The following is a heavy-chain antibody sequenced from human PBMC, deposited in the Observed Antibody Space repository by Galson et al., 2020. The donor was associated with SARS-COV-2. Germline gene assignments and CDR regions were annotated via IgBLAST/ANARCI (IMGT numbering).Heavy chain of an antibody. CDR3: AGALAM. V-gene: IGHV3-74*01. J-gene: IGHJ4*02. Sequence: GGSLRLTCAASGFAFRNYWMHWVRQTPGKGLEWVSRIKSAGSIITYADSVQGRFTISRDNAKNTLYLQMNSLRSEDTALYYCAGALAMWGQGTLVTVSS. CDR1: GFAFRNYW. CDR2: IKSAGSII.